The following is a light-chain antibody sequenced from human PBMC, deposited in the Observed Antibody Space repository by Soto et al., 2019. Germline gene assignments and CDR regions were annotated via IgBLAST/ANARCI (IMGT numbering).Light chain of an antibody. CDR1: SSDVGGYNY. CDR3: SSYTSSSLYV. V-gene: IGLV2-14*01. CDR2: DVS. J-gene: IGLJ1*01. Sequence: QSALTQPASVSGSPGQSITISCTGTSSDVGGYNYVSWYQQHPGKAPKLMIYDVSNRPSGVSNRFSGSQSGNTASLTISGLQAEHEADYYCSSYTSSSLYVFRTGTKLTLL.